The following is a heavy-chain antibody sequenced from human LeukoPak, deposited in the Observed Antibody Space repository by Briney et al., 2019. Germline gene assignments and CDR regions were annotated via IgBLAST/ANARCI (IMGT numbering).Heavy chain of an antibody. CDR1: GYTFSSYA. J-gene: IGHJ4*02. CDR3: ARDRLDDDILTGYFPFFDN. CDR2: INAGNGNT. V-gene: IGHV1-3*01. Sequence: ASVKVSCKASGYTFSSYAIHWVRQAPGQRPEWMGWINAGNGNTGYSQKLQGRVTLTRDTSASTAYMQLSSLRSEDTAVYYCARDRLDDDILTGYFPFFDNWGQGTLVTVSS. D-gene: IGHD3-9*01.